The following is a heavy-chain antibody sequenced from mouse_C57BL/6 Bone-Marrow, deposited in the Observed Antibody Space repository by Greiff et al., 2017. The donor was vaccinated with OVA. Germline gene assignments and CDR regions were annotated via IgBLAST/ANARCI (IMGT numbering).Heavy chain of an antibody. CDR3: AREGYYGSSYYWYFDV. CDR1: GFTFSDYG. CDR2: ISNLAYSI. V-gene: IGHV5-15*01. D-gene: IGHD1-1*01. J-gene: IGHJ1*03. Sequence: DVMLVESGGGLVQPGGSLKLSCAASGFTFSDYGMAWVRQAPRKGPEWVAFISNLAYSIYYADTVTGRFTISRENAKNTLSLEMSSLRSEDTAMYYCAREGYYGSSYYWYFDVWGTGTTVTVSS.